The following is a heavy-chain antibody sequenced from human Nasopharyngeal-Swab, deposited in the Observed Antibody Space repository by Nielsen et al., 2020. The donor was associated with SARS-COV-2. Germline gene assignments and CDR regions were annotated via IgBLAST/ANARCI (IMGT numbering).Heavy chain of an antibody. D-gene: IGHD6-19*01. V-gene: IGHV3-21*01. J-gene: IGHJ4*02. CDR1: EFTFSNYG. CDR2: INSFSTYI. Sequence: GESLKISCATSEFTFSNYGMNWVRQAPGKGLEWVSPINSFSTYIYYADSVKGRFTISRDNAKNSLFLQLSSLRVEDSAVYYCARMADSSGWYIDYWGQGTLVTVSS. CDR3: ARMADSSGWYIDY.